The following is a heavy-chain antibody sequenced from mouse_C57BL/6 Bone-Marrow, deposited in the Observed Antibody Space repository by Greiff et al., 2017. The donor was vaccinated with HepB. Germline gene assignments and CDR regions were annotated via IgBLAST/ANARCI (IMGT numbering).Heavy chain of an antibody. J-gene: IGHJ2*01. V-gene: IGHV1-63*01. CDR1: GYTFTNYW. Sequence: VQVVESGAELVRPGTSVKMSCKASGYTFTNYWIGWAKQRPGHGLEWIGDIYPGGGYTNYNEKFKGKATLTADKSSSTAYTQFSSLTSEDSAIYYCARWGTTYYFDYWGQGTTLTVSS. D-gene: IGHD1-1*01. CDR2: IYPGGGYT. CDR3: ARWGTTYYFDY.